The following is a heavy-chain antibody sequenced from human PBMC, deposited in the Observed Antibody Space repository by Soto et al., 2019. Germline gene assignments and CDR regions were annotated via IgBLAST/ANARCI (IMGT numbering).Heavy chain of an antibody. CDR2: INAGNGNT. Sequence: ASVKVSCKASGYTFTNYAMHWVRQAPGQRHEWMGWINAGNGNTKYSQKFQGRVTITRDTSASTAYMELSSLRSEDTAVYYCARDTIMITFGGVIRRDDAFDIWGQWTMVTVSS. CDR1: GYTFTNYA. D-gene: IGHD3-16*02. J-gene: IGHJ3*02. V-gene: IGHV1-3*01. CDR3: ARDTIMITFGGVIRRDDAFDI.